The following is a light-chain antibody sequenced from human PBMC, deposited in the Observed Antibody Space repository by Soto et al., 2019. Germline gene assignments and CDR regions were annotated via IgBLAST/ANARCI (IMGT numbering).Light chain of an antibody. CDR2: DAS. J-gene: IGKJ2*01. Sequence: DIQMTQSPSSLSASVGDRVTITCQASQAISNYLNWYQQKPGKAPKLLIYDASNVESAVASRFSGSGSGTDFTFTISSLQAEDIATYDCHQYDNLPPEYTFGQGNKLEIK. CDR3: HQYDNLPPEYT. CDR1: QAISNY. V-gene: IGKV1-33*01.